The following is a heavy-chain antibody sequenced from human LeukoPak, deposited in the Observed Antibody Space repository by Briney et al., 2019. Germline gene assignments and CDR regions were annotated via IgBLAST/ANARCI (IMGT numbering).Heavy chain of an antibody. CDR1: GGTFSSYA. CDR2: MNPNSGNT. J-gene: IGHJ6*02. Sequence: ASVTVSCKASGGTFSSYAINWVRQAPGQGLEWMGWMNPNSGNTGYAQKFQGRVTMTRNTSISTAYMELSSLRSEDTAVYYCARGWGYGDYYYYGMDVWGQGTTVTVSS. D-gene: IGHD4-17*01. V-gene: IGHV1-8*02. CDR3: ARGWGYGDYYYYGMDV.